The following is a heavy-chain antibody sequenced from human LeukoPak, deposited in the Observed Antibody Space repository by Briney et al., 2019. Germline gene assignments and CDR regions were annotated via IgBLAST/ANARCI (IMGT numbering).Heavy chain of an antibody. D-gene: IGHD3-10*01. CDR3: ARHGWRASGYYYHFDS. J-gene: IGHJ4*02. CDR2: IYYSGTI. V-gene: IGHV4-39*01. CDR1: GGSISSSSYY. Sequence: PSETLSLTCTVSGGSISSSSYYWGWIRQPPGKGLEWIGSIYYSGTIYYNPSLESRVTIFVDTSKNEFSLKLSSVTAADTAVYYYARHGWRASGYYYHFDSWGQGTLVTVSS.